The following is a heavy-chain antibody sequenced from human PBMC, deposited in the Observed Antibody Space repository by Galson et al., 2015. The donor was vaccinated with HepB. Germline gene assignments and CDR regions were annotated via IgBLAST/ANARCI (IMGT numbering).Heavy chain of an antibody. J-gene: IGHJ4*02. CDR1: GFTFSSYA. CDR2: ISGSGGST. D-gene: IGHD6-19*01. V-gene: IGHV3-23*01. CDR3: AKDRGSSGWYSDY. Sequence: SLRLSCAASGFTFSSYAMSWVRQAPGKGLEWVSAISGSGGSTYYADSVKGRFTISRDNSKNTLYLQMNSLRAEDTAVYYCAKDRGSSGWYSDYWGQGTLVTVPS.